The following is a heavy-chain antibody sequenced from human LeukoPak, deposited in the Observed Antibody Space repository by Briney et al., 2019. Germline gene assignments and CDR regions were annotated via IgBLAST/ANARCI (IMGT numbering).Heavy chain of an antibody. CDR1: GGSFSGYY. D-gene: IGHD2-2*01. Sequence: SETLSLTCAVYGGSFSGYYWSWIRQPPGKGLEWIGEINHSGSTNYNPSLKSRVTISVDTSKNQFSLKLNSVTAADTAVYYCARGRVPAAIPYYYYGMDVWGKGTTVTVSS. V-gene: IGHV4-34*01. CDR2: INHSGST. J-gene: IGHJ6*04. CDR3: ARGRVPAAIPYYYYGMDV.